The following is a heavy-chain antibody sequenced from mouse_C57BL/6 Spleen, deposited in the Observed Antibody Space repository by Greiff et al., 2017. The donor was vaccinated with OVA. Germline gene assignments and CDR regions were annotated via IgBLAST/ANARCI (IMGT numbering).Heavy chain of an antibody. CDR2: IDPEDGDT. V-gene: IGHV14-1*01. CDR1: GFNIKDYY. CDR3: TTGGSRGYYFDY. D-gene: IGHD1-1*01. Sequence: VQLKQSGAELVRPGASVKLSCTASGFNIKDYYMHWVKQRPEQGLEWIGRIDPEDGDTEYAPKFQGKATMTADTSSNTAYLQLSSLTSEDTAVYYCTTGGSRGYYFDYWGQGTTLTVSS. J-gene: IGHJ2*01.